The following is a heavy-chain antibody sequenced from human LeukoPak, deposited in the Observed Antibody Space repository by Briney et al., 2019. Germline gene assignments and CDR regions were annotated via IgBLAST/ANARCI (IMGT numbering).Heavy chain of an antibody. D-gene: IGHD3/OR15-3a*01. CDR1: GGSISSSSYY. Sequence: ASETLSLTCTVSGGSISSSSYYWGWIRQSPGKGLEWIGSIYYSGSTYYNASLKSQVSISIDTSKNRFSLKLTSVTAADTAVYYCARQTGSGLFILPGGQGTLVTVSS. J-gene: IGHJ4*02. V-gene: IGHV4-39*01. CDR3: ARQTGSGLFILP. CDR2: IYYSGST.